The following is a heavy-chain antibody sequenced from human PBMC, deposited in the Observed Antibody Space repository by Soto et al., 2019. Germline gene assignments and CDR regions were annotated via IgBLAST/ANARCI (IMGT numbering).Heavy chain of an antibody. D-gene: IGHD2-8*01. CDR2: IYYSGST. Sequence: SETLSLTCTVSGGSISSSSYYWGWIRQPPGKGLEWIGSIYYSGSTYYNPSLKSRVTISVDTSKNQFSLKLSSVTAADTAVYYCARVIVLMVYATPNWFDPWGQGTLVTVSS. CDR1: GGSISSSSYY. CDR3: ARVIVLMVYATPNWFDP. J-gene: IGHJ5*02. V-gene: IGHV4-39*01.